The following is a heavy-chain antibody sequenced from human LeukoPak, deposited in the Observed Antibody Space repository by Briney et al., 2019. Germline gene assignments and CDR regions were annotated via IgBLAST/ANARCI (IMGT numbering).Heavy chain of an antibody. CDR2: ISGSGGST. D-gene: IGHD3-10*01. V-gene: IGHV3-23*01. CDR1: GFTFSSYA. J-gene: IGHJ4*02. CDR3: AKEPKITMVRGVSDY. Sequence: GGSLRLSCAASGFTFSSYAMSWVRQAPGKGLEWVSAISGSGGSTYYADSVKGGFTISRDNSKNTLYLQMNSLRAEDTAVYYCAKEPKITMVRGVSDYWGRGTLVTVSS.